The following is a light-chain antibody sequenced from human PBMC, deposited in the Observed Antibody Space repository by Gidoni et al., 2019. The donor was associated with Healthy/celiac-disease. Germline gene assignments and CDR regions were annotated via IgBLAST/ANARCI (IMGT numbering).Light chain of an antibody. V-gene: IGLV3-1*01. CDR1: NLGEKY. Sequence: SDELTQQPSVSVSPGQTASNTCSGDNLGEKYACCVQQKPDQSPVLVIYQDSKRTSGSPERFAGSNSGNTATLTICGTQAMDEADYYCQAWDISAAVFGGGTKLTVL. J-gene: IGLJ2*01. CDR3: QAWDISAAV. CDR2: QDS.